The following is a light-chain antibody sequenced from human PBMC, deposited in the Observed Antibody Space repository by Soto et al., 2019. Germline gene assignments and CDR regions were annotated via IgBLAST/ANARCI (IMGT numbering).Light chain of an antibody. CDR1: SSNIGSYT. CDR3: AAWDDSLNGRL. Sequence: QSVLTQPPSVSEAPRQRVTISCSGSSSNIGSYTVNWYQLLPGTAPKLLIYNNNHRPSGVPDRFSGSKSGTSASLAISGLQSEDEADYYCAAWDDSLNGRLFGGGTKLTVL. V-gene: IGLV1-44*01. CDR2: NNN. J-gene: IGLJ2*01.